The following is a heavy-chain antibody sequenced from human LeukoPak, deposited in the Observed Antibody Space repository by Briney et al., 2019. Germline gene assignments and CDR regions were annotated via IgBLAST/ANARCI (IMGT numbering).Heavy chain of an antibody. CDR2: IYWDDDK. V-gene: IGHV2-5*02. CDR1: GFSLSTSGVG. CDR3: ALSRYGTSTICFVD. J-gene: IGHJ4*02. Sequence: SGPTLVKPTQTLTLTCNFSGFSLSTSGVGVGWIRQPPGKALEWLALIYWDDDKRFSPSLKSRLAITKDNSKNQVVLTMANMDPVDAATYYRALSRYGTSTICFVDWGQGTLVTVSS. D-gene: IGHD2-2*01.